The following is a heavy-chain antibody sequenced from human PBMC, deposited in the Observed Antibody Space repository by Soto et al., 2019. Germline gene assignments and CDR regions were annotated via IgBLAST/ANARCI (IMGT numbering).Heavy chain of an antibody. V-gene: IGHV1-2*04. D-gene: IGHD2-8*01. Sequence: GASVKVSCKASGYSVTDYHIHWVRQAPGQGLEWLGRINPKRGGTSTAQKFQGWVTMTTDTSISTASMELTRLTSDDTAIYYCARGDSTDCSNGVCSFFYNHDMDVWGQGTTVTVSS. J-gene: IGHJ6*02. CDR3: ARGDSTDCSNGVCSFFYNHDMDV. CDR2: INPKRGGT. CDR1: GYSVTDYH.